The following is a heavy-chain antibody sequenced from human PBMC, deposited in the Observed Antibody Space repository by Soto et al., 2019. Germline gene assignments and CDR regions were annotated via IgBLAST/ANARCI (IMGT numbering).Heavy chain of an antibody. J-gene: IGHJ4*02. Sequence: EVQLVQSGGDLVQPGGSLRLSCVASGFTFSTYWMTWVRQAPGMGLEWVAGRKEDASEEVYVDSVKGRFSISRDNAKNSLSLQLNRLRADDTAVYYCATAISSPFSNFDSWGQGSLVTVSS. V-gene: IGHV3-7*01. CDR3: ATAISSPFSNFDS. CDR1: GFTFSTYW. CDR2: RKEDASEE. D-gene: IGHD2-2*01.